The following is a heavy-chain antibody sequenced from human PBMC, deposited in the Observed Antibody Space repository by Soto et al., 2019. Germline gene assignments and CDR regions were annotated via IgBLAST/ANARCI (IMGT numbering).Heavy chain of an antibody. CDR2: ISGSGGST. Sequence: EVQLLESGGGLVQPGGSLRLSCAASGFTFSSYAMNWVRQAPGKGLEWVSAISGSGGSTYYADSVKGRFPISRDNSKNTLYLQMNSLRAEDTAVYYCAKGVEVPAAPFDYWGQGTLVTVSS. CDR3: AKGVEVPAAPFDY. D-gene: IGHD2-2*01. J-gene: IGHJ4*02. V-gene: IGHV3-23*01. CDR1: GFTFSSYA.